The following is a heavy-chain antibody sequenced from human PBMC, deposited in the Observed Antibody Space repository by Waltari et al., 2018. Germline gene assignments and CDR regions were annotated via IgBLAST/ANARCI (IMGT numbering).Heavy chain of an antibody. J-gene: IGHJ4*02. V-gene: IGHV4-4*07. CDR3: ARDLATSRITMVRGEVFDY. CDR2: IYTSGST. Sequence: QVQLQESGPGLVKPSETLSLTCTVSGGSISSYYWSWIRQPAGKGLEWIGRIYTSGSTNYNPSLKSRVTMSVDTSKNQFSLKLSSVTAADTAVYYCARDLATSRITMVRGEVFDYWGQGTLVTVSS. D-gene: IGHD3-10*01. CDR1: GGSISSYY.